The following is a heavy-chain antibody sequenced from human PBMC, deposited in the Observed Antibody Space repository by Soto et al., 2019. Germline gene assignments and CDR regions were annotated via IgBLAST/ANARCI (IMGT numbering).Heavy chain of an antibody. Sequence: GASVKVSCKVSGYSLTGTSMHWVRQSPGKGLEWMGGFDPEDAETFYAQKFQGRVTMTEDSSTDTAYMGLTNLTSADTAIYFCTSLNPFFDSWGQGSLVTVSS. J-gene: IGHJ4*02. CDR2: FDPEDAET. CDR1: GYSLTGTS. CDR3: TSLNPFFDS. V-gene: IGHV1-24*01.